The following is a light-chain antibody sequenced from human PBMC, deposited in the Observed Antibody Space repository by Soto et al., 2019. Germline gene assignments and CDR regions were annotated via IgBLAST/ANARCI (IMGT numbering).Light chain of an antibody. CDR2: GAS. Sequence: EIVLTQSPGTLSLSPGARATLSCRASQSVDRNYLAWYQHNPGQAPRLLIYGASTRATGIPDRFSGSGSGTDFTLTISRLEPEDFAVYYCHQYGLSPPYTFGPGTKVDIK. V-gene: IGKV3-20*01. CDR1: QSVDRNY. J-gene: IGKJ3*01. CDR3: HQYGLSPPYT.